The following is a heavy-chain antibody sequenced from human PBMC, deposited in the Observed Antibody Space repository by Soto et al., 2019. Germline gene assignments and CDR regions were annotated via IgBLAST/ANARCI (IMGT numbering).Heavy chain of an antibody. D-gene: IGHD3-22*01. CDR3: ARDFRTYYYDISGYYSD. CDR1: GYTFPIYA. J-gene: IGHJ4*02. CDR2: INAGNGNT. Sequence: ASVKVSSKASGYTFPIYALHWVRQAPRQRLEWMGWINAGNGNTRYSQKFQGRVTITRDTSASTAYMELSSLRSEDTAVYYRARDFRTYYYDISGYYSDWGQGTLVTVSS. V-gene: IGHV1-3*01.